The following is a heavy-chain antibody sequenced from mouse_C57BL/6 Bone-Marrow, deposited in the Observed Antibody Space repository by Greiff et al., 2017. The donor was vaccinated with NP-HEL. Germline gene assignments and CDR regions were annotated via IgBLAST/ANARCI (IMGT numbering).Heavy chain of an antibody. CDR2: ISNGGGST. D-gene: IGHD2-4*01. V-gene: IGHV5-12*01. CDR1: GFTFSDYY. Sequence: EVKVEESGGGLVQPGGSLKLSCAASGFTFSDYYMYWVRQTPEKRLEWVAYISNGGGSTYYPDTVKGRFTISRDNAKNTLYLQMSRLKSEDTAMYYCARHGGLRDYYAMDYWGQGTSVTVSS. J-gene: IGHJ4*01. CDR3: ARHGGLRDYYAMDY.